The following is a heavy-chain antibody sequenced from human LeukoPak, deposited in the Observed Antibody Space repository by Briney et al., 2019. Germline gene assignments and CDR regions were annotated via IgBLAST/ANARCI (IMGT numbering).Heavy chain of an antibody. V-gene: IGHV3-21*01. CDR2: ISSSSSYI. CDR1: GSTFSSYS. D-gene: IGHD2-2*01. J-gene: IGHJ6*02. CDR3: ARDQDCSSTSCLYYYYYYGMDV. Sequence: GGSLRLSCAASGSTFSSYSMNWVRQAPGKGLEWVSSISSSSSYIYYADSVKGRFTISRDNAKNSLYLQMNSLRAEDTAVYYCARDQDCSSTSCLYYYYYYGMDVWSQGTTVTVSS.